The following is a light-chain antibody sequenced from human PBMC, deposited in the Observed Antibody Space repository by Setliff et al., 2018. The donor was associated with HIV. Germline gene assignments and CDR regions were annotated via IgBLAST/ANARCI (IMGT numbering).Light chain of an antibody. CDR3: CSNTGSNTYV. V-gene: IGLV2-11*01. CDR2: DSN. J-gene: IGLJ1*01. Sequence: QSALAQPRSVSGSPGQSVTISCTGTSNDVGAYSFVSWFQQLPGAVPRLMIFDSNKRPSGVPDRFSGSKSGNTASLTISGLQAEDEADYYCCSNTGSNTYVFGTGTKV. CDR1: SNDVGAYSF.